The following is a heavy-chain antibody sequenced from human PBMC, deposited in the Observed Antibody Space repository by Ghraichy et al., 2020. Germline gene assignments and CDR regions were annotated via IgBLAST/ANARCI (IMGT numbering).Heavy chain of an antibody. CDR1: GYTFTGYY. V-gene: IGHV1-2*02. Sequence: ASVKVSCKASGYTFTGYYMHWVRQAPGQGLEWMGWINPNSGGTNYAQKFQGRVTMTRDTSISTAYMELSRLRSDDTAVYYCARANSHRRGALGRAAPLSNYGMDVWGQGTTVTVSS. CDR2: INPNSGGT. D-gene: IGHD6-13*01. J-gene: IGHJ6*02. CDR3: ARANSHRRGALGRAAPLSNYGMDV.